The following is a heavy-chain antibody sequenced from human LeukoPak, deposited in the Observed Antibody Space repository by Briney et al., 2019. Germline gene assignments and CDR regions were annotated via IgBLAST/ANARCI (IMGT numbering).Heavy chain of an antibody. V-gene: IGHV3-43*02. J-gene: IGHJ6*03. D-gene: IGHD2-8*01. CDR1: GFTFDDYA. CDR3: AKDPHSACTNGVCYRSYYYYMDV. CDR2: ISGDDGST. Sequence: GGSLRLSCAASGFTFDDYAMHWVRQAPGKGLEWVSLISGDDGSTYYADSVKGRFTISRDNSKNSLYLQMNSLRTEDTALYYCAKDPHSACTNGVCYRSYYYYMDVWGKGTTVTVSS.